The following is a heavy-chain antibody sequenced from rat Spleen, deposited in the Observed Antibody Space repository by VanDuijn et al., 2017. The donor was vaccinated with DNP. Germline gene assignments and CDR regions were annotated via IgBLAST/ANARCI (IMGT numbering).Heavy chain of an antibody. J-gene: IGHJ1*01. D-gene: IGHD1-2*01. Sequence: EVQLVESGGGLVQPGRSLKLSCAASEFTFRDYDMAWVRQAPTKGLEWVASISYDGGSTYYRDSVKGRFTISRDNAKSILYLQMNSLRSEDMATYYCARGSSSIYWYFDFWGPGTMVTVSS. CDR2: ISYDGGST. CDR1: EFTFRDYD. CDR3: ARGSSSIYWYFDF. V-gene: IGHV5-20*01.